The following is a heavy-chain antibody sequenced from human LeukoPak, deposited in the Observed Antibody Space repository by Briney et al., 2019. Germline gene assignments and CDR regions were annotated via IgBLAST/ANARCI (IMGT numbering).Heavy chain of an antibody. Sequence: GGSLRLSCAASGFTFSSYSMNWVRQAPGKGLEWVSYISSSSSTIYYADSVKGRFTISRDNAKNSLYLQMNSLRAEDTAVYYCASLSSPSSGYYVTQDFDYWGQGTLVTVSS. CDR3: ASLSSPSSGYYVTQDFDY. V-gene: IGHV3-48*04. D-gene: IGHD3-22*01. CDR1: GFTFSSYS. CDR2: ISSSSSTI. J-gene: IGHJ4*02.